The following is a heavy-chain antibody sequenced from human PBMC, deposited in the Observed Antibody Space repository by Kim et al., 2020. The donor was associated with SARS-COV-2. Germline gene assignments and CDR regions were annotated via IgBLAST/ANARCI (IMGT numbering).Heavy chain of an antibody. CDR3: ARSKAAQYFQH. J-gene: IGHJ1*01. CDR1: GGSISSYY. D-gene: IGHD6-25*01. V-gene: IGHV4-59*01. CDR2: IYYSGST. Sequence: SETLSLTCTVSGGSISSYYWSWIRQPPGKGLEWIGYIYYSGSTNYNPSLKSRVTISVDTSKNQFSLKLSSVTAADTAVYYCARSKAAQYFQHWGQGTLVT.